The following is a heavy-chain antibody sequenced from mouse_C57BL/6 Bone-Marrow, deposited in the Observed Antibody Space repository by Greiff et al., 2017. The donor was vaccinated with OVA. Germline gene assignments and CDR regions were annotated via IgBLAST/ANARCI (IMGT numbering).Heavy chain of an antibody. CDR1: GYTFTGYW. J-gene: IGHJ1*03. D-gene: IGHD1-1*01. CDR2: ILPGSGST. Sequence: QVQLKQSGAELMKPGASVKLSCKATGYTFTGYWIEWVKQRPGHGLEWIGEILPGSGSTNYNEKFKGKATFTADTSSNTAYMQLSSLTTEDSAIYYCARPYYGSSYDWYFDVWGTGTTVTVSS. CDR3: ARPYYGSSYDWYFDV. V-gene: IGHV1-9*01.